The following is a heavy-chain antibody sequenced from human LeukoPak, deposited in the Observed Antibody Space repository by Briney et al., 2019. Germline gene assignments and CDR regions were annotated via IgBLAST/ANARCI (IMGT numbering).Heavy chain of an antibody. CDR3: AREVGVRYFDLADAFDI. D-gene: IGHD3-9*01. CDR2: IYYSGST. Sequence: PSETLSLTCTVSGGSISSYYWSWIRQPPGKGLEWIGYIYYSGSTNYNPSLKSRVTISVDTSKNQFSLKLSSVTAADTAVYYCAREVGVRYFDLADAFDIWGQGTMVTVSS. V-gene: IGHV4-59*01. CDR1: GGSISSYY. J-gene: IGHJ3*02.